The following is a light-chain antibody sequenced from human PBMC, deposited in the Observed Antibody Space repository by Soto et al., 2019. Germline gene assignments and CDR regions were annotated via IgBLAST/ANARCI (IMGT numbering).Light chain of an antibody. CDR1: RSNIGTNH. J-gene: IGLJ2*01. Sequence: QSVLTQPPSASGTPGQSVAISCYGSRSNIGTNHVYWYQQLPGTAPKLLIYSQNQLPAGVPARFSGSKSGTSASLAISGLRSEDGAAYYCASWDDTLGGPVFGGGTKVTVL. CDR3: ASWDDTLGGPV. CDR2: SQN. V-gene: IGLV1-47*02.